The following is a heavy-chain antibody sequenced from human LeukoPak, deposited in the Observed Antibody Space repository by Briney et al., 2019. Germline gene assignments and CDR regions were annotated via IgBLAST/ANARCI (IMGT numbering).Heavy chain of an antibody. CDR2: ISGSGGST. CDR3: ARDRGYSYGSFDY. Sequence: GGSLRLSCAASGFTFSSYAMSWVRQAPGKGLEWVSAISGSGGSTYYADSVKGRFTISRDNSRDTLYLQMNSLRAEDTAVYYCARDRGYSYGSFDYWGQGTLVTVSS. J-gene: IGHJ4*02. CDR1: GFTFSSYA. V-gene: IGHV3-23*01. D-gene: IGHD5-18*01.